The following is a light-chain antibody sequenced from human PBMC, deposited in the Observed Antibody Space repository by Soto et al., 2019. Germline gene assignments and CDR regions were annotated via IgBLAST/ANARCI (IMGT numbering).Light chain of an antibody. J-gene: IGLJ2*01. Sequence: QSVLTQPPSASGTPGQRVTISCSGSSSNIGSNTVNWYQQLPGTAPKLLIYNNNQRPSGVPDRFSGSQSGTSASLAISGLQSEEEADYYCAAWDDSLNGVVFGGGTKLTVL. CDR3: AAWDDSLNGVV. V-gene: IGLV1-44*01. CDR2: NNN. CDR1: SSNIGSNT.